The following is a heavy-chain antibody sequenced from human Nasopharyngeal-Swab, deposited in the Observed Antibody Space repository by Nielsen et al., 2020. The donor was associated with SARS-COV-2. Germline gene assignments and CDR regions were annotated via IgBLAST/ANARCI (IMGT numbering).Heavy chain of an antibody. CDR1: GFTFSSYA. Sequence: ETLSLTCAASGFTFSSYAMSWVRQAPGQGLEWVSAISGSGGSTYYADSVKGRFTISRDNSKNTLYLQMNSLRAEDTAVYYCAKDLGYCSGGSCYGDAFDIWGQGTMVTVSS. D-gene: IGHD2-15*01. V-gene: IGHV3-23*01. CDR3: AKDLGYCSGGSCYGDAFDI. CDR2: ISGSGGST. J-gene: IGHJ3*02.